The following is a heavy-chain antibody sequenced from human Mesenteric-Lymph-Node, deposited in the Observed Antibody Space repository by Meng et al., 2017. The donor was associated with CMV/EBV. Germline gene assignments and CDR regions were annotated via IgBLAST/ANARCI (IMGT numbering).Heavy chain of an antibody. Sequence: LSLTCTVSGGSISSSSYYWGWIRQPPGKGLEWVSYISSSGSTIDYADSVKGRFNISRDNAKNSLYLQMNSLRAEDTAVYYCARYYEYVWGNYHYAYGMDVWGQGTTVTVSS. CDR1: GGSISSSSYY. V-gene: IGHV3-11*01. D-gene: IGHD3-16*02. J-gene: IGHJ6*02. CDR2: ISSSGSTI. CDR3: ARYYEYVWGNYHYAYGMDV.